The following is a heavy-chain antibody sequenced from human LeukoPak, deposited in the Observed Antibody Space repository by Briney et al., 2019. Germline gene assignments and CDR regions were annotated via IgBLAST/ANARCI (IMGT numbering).Heavy chain of an antibody. J-gene: IGHJ4*02. Sequence: ASVKVSCKVSGYTLTELSMHWVRQAPGKGLEWMGGFDPEDGETIYAQKFQGRVTMTEDTSTDTAYMELSSLRSEDTAVYYCAREGYYDILTGYTETSAQFDYWGQGTLVTVSS. V-gene: IGHV1-24*01. CDR2: FDPEDGET. D-gene: IGHD3-9*01. CDR3: AREGYYDILTGYTETSAQFDY. CDR1: GYTLTELS.